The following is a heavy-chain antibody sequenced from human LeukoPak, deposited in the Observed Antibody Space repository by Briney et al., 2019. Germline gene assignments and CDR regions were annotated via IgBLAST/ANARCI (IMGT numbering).Heavy chain of an antibody. D-gene: IGHD6-19*01. CDR2: IYYSGST. CDR1: GGSISSSSYY. CDR3: ARLCYSSGWCHYYFDY. J-gene: IGHJ4*02. Sequence: PSETLSLTCTVSGGSISSSSYYWGWIRQPPGKGLEWIGSIYYSGSTYYNPSLKSRVTISVDTSKNQFSLKLSSVTAADTAVYYCARLCYSSGWCHYYFDYWGQGTLVTVSS. V-gene: IGHV4-39*01.